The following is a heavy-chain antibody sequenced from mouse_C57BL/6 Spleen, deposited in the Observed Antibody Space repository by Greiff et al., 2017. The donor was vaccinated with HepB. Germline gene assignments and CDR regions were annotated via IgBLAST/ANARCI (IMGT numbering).Heavy chain of an antibody. J-gene: IGHJ2*01. Sequence: VQLQQSGAELVKPGASVKISCKASGYAFSSYWMNWVKQRPGKGLEWIGQIYPGDGDTNYNGKFKGKATLTADKSSSTAYMQLSSLTSEDSAVYFWAREVYYYGSSYPFDYWGQGTTLTVSS. CDR3: AREVYYYGSSYPFDY. CDR1: GYAFSSYW. V-gene: IGHV1-80*01. D-gene: IGHD1-1*01. CDR2: IYPGDGDT.